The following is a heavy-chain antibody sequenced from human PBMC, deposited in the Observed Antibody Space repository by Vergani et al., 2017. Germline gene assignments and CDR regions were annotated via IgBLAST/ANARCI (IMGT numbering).Heavy chain of an antibody. Sequence: EVQLVESGGGLVKTGGSLRLSCAASGFTFSSYSMNWVRQAPGKGLEWVSSISSSSSYIYYADSVKGRFTISRDNAKNSLYLQMNSLRAEDTAVYYCARRGPPPLYYGMDVWGQGTTVTVSS. J-gene: IGHJ6*02. V-gene: IGHV3-21*01. CDR1: GFTFSSYS. CDR3: ARRGPPPLYYGMDV. D-gene: IGHD3-16*01. CDR2: ISSSSSYI.